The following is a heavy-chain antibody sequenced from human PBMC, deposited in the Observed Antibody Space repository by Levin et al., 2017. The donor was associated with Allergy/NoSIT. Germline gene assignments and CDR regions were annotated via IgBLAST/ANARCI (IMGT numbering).Heavy chain of an antibody. CDR3: ARFEGWASAQFDC. V-gene: IGHV3-49*03. D-gene: IGHD6-19*01. CDR1: GFTFGDYG. J-gene: IGHJ4*02. CDR2: IRNKAHDETT. Sequence: GSLRLSCTASGFTFGDYGVSWFRQAPGKGLNWVGFIRNKAHDETTEYAASVKGRFTISKDASKTTAYLQMNSLKTEDTGVYYCARFEGWASAQFDCWGQGTLVTVSS.